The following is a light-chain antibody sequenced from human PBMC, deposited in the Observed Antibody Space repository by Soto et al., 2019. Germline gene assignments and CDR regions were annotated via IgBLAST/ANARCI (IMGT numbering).Light chain of an antibody. J-gene: IGLJ1*01. CDR2: EVN. CDR1: SSDIGPYHY. Sequence: QSVLTQPASLSGCPGQSITISCTGTSSDIGPYHYVSWFQQHPGNAPRLLISEVNNRPSGVSNRFSGSKSGNSAYLTISGLQVEDEAEYFCCTCTTTSTHVFGTGTKVTVL. CDR3: CTCTTTSTHV. V-gene: IGLV2-14*01.